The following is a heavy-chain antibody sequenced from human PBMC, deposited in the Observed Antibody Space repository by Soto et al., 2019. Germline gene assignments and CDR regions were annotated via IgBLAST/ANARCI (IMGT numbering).Heavy chain of an antibody. V-gene: IGHV1-69*02. CDR2: IIPILGIA. Sequence: KVSCKASGGTFSSYTISWVRQAPGQGLEWMGRIIPILGIANYAQKFKGRATITADKSTSTAYMELSSLRSEDTAVYYCARGCRSTSCSAVFGYWGQGTLVTVSS. CDR3: ARGCRSTSCSAVFGY. J-gene: IGHJ4*02. D-gene: IGHD2-2*01. CDR1: GGTFSSYT.